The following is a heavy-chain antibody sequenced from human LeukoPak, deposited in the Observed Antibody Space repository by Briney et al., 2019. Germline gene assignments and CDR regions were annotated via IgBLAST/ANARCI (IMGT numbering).Heavy chain of an antibody. V-gene: IGHV1-69*05. D-gene: IGHD3-22*01. J-gene: IGHJ3*02. CDR2: IIPIFGTA. CDR1: GGTFSSYT. Sequence: SVKVSCKASGGTFSSYTISWVRQAPGQGLEWMGRIIPIFGTANYAQKFQGRVTITTDESTSTAYMELSSLRSEDTAVYYCASATVVIGDAFDIWGQGTMVTVSS. CDR3: ASATVVIGDAFDI.